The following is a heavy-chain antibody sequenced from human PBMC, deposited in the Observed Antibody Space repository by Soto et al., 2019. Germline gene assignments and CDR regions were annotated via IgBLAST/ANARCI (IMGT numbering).Heavy chain of an antibody. Sequence: EVQLVESGGGVVRPGGSLRLSCAASGFTFDDYGMSWVRQAPGKGLEWVSGINWNGGSTGYADSVKGRFTISRDNAKNSLYLQMNCLRAEDTALYYCARVPRRYSSGWYYFDYWGQGTLVTVSS. CDR1: GFTFDDYG. CDR2: INWNGGST. V-gene: IGHV3-20*04. D-gene: IGHD6-19*01. CDR3: ARVPRRYSSGWYYFDY. J-gene: IGHJ4*02.